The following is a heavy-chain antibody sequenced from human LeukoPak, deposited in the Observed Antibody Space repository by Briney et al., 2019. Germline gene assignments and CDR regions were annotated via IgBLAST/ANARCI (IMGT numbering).Heavy chain of an antibody. CDR2: ISRGGDYT. V-gene: IGHV3-21*01. D-gene: IGHD6-19*01. Sequence: GGSLRLSCAASGFTFSSYSMNWVRQAPGKGLEWVSSISRGGDYTYSEDSVKGRFTISRDNAKDSLYLQLNSLRTEDTAVYYCARDLMAVAGTGFDYWGQGTLVTVSS. CDR3: ARDLMAVAGTGFDY. J-gene: IGHJ4*02. CDR1: GFTFSSYS.